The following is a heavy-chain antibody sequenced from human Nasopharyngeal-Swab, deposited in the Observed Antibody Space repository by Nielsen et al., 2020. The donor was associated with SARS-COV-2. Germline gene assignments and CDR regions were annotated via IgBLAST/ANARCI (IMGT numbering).Heavy chain of an antibody. J-gene: IGHJ4*02. V-gene: IGHV3-7*01. CDR1: GFTFSSYW. CDR3: ARDFSAPLLAFYYYYFDY. D-gene: IGHD1-26*01. Sequence: GESLKISCAASGFTFSSYWMSWVRQAPGKGLEWVANIKQDGSEKYYVDSVKGRFTISRDNAKNSLYLQMNSLRAEDTAVYYCARDFSAPLLAFYYYYFDYWGQGTLVTVSS. CDR2: IKQDGSEK.